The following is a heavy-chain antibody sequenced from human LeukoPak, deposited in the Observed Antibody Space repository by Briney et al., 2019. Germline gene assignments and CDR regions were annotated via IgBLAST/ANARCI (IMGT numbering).Heavy chain of an antibody. V-gene: IGHV3-23*01. CDR2: ISGSGGST. CDR3: AKLSVLYYGSGSYYAFDI. CDR1: GFTFNSYG. Sequence: GGTLRLSCAASGFTFNSYGMSWVRQAPGKGLEWVSAISGSGGSTYYADSVKGRFTISRDNSKNTLYLQMNSLRAEDTAVYYCAKLSVLYYGSGSYYAFDIWGQGTMVTVSS. J-gene: IGHJ3*02. D-gene: IGHD3-10*01.